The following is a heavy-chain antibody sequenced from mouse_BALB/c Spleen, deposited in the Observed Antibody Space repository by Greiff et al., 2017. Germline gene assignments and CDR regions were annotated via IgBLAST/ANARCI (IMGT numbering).Heavy chain of an antibody. CDR2: ISGGSSTI. V-gene: IGHV5-17*02. Sequence: EVMLVESGGGLVQPGGSRKLSCAASGFTFSSFGMHWVRQAPEKGLEWVAYISGGSSTIYYADTVKGRFTISRDNPKNTLFLQMTSLRSEDTAMYYCARGGYGSAMDYWGQGTSVTVSS. CDR3: ARGGYGSAMDY. J-gene: IGHJ4*01. D-gene: IGHD1-1*01. CDR1: GFTFSSFG.